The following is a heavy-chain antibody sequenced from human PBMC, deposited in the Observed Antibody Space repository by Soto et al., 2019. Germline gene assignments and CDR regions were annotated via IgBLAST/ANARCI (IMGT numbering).Heavy chain of an antibody. CDR3: ARDQGRYYDILTGYYDLDAFDI. J-gene: IGHJ3*02. Sequence: SETLSLTCTVSGGSTSSYYWSWIRQPPGKGLEWIGYIYYSGSTNYNPSLKSRVTISVDTSKNQFSLKLSSVTAADTAVYYCARDQGRYYDILTGYYDLDAFDIWGQGTMVTVSS. V-gene: IGHV4-59*01. D-gene: IGHD3-9*01. CDR1: GGSTSSYY. CDR2: IYYSGST.